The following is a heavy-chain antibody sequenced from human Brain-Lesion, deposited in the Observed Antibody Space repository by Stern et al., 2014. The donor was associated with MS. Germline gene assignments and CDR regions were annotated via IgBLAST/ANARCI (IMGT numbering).Heavy chain of an antibody. Sequence: QVTLKQSGPALVKPTQTLTLTCTFSGFSLRTDRVGGGWVRQPPGQALESLGLTYWDTDKRYSPSLRSRLTITKDTSRNQVVLTMTNMDPVDTATYYCAHRRPHYASWYNGDFDYWGQGALVTVSS. CDR1: GFSLRTDRVG. D-gene: IGHD3-3*01. CDR2: TYWDTDK. V-gene: IGHV2-5*02. J-gene: IGHJ4*02. CDR3: AHRRPHYASWYNGDFDY.